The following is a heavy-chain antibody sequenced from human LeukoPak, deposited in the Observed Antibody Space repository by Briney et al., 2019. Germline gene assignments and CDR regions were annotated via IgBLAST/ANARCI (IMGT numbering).Heavy chain of an antibody. J-gene: IGHJ4*02. V-gene: IGHV4-39*07. CDR3: ARDVSYGYMSDY. Sequence: PSETLSLTCTVSGGSISSSSYYWGWIRQPPGKGLEWIGSIYYSGSTYYNPSLKSRVTISVDTSKNQFSLKLSSVTAADTAVYYCARDVSYGYMSDYWGQGTLVTVSS. D-gene: IGHD5-18*01. CDR2: IYYSGST. CDR1: GGSISSSSYY.